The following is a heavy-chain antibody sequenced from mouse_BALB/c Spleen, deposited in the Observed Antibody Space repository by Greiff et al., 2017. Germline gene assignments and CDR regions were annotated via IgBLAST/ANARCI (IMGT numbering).Heavy chain of an antibody. Sequence: DVQLQESGPGLVKPSQSLSLTCTVTGYSITSDYAWNWIRQFPGNKLEWMGYISYSGSTSYNPSLKSRISITRDTSKNQFFLQLNSVTTEDTATYYCARGLTGTGYWGQGTTLTVSS. CDR1: GYSITSDYA. V-gene: IGHV3-2*02. CDR2: ISYSGST. CDR3: ARGLTGTGY. D-gene: IGHD4-1*01. J-gene: IGHJ2*01.